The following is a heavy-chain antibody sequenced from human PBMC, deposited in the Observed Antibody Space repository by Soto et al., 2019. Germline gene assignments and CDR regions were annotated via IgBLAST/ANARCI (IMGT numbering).Heavy chain of an antibody. J-gene: IGHJ4*02. CDR2: IYYSGST. CDR1: GGSISRSSYY. CDR3: ATLWFGAADY. D-gene: IGHD3-10*01. Sequence: QLQLQESGPGLVKPSETLSLTCTVSGGSISRSSYYWGWIRQPPGKGLEWIGSIYYSGSTHYNPSPKGRVPISVDTSKLRFSLKLSSVTAADTAVYYCATLWFGAADYWGQGTLVTVSS. V-gene: IGHV4-39*01.